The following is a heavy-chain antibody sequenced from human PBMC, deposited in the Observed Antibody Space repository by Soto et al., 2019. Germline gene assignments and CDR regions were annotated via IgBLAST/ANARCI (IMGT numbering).Heavy chain of an antibody. CDR2: ISGSGGSI. CDR1: GFTFSSYA. D-gene: IGHD3-10*01. J-gene: IGHJ4*02. CDR3: AKGLFWFGESYYFDY. V-gene: IGHV3-23*01. Sequence: EVQLLESGGGLVQPGGSLRLSCAASGFTFSSYAMSWVRQAPGKGLEWVSAISGSGGSIYYADSVKGRFTISRDNSKNTLYLQMNSLRAEDTAVYYCAKGLFWFGESYYFDYWGQGTLVTVSS.